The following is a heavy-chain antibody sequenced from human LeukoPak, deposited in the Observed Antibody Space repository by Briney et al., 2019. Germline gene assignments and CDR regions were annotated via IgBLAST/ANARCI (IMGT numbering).Heavy chain of an antibody. CDR1: GFSFGSYT. Sequence: GGSLRLSCAASGFSFGSYTMSWVRQAPGKGLEWVSDISGSGGNTYYADSVKGRSTISRDNSKNTIYLQMNSLRAEDTALYYCAKAAAAPGFDFWGQGTLVTVSS. CDR3: AKAAAAPGFDF. D-gene: IGHD6-13*01. J-gene: IGHJ4*02. CDR2: ISGSGGNT. V-gene: IGHV3-23*01.